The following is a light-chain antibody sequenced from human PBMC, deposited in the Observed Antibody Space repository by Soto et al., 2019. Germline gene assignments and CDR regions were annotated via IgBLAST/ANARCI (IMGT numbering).Light chain of an antibody. CDR3: QQRSSWPWT. CDR2: DAS. CDR1: QSVRSS. V-gene: IGKV3-11*01. Sequence: EILLTQSPATLSLSPGERATLSCRASQSVRSSLAWYQQKPGQAPSLLIYDASTRATGIPGRFSGSGSGTDFNLTISNLEPEDFAVYYCQQRSSWPWTFGQGAKVEIK. J-gene: IGKJ1*01.